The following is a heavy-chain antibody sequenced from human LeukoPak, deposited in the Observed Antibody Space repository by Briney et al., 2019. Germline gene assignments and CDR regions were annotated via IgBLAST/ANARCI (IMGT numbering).Heavy chain of an antibody. V-gene: IGHV3-20*04. CDR2: IHWNSGST. D-gene: IGHD1-26*01. CDR1: GFTFDDYG. CDR3: ARLSGSPWVAFDI. J-gene: IGHJ3*02. Sequence: GGSLRLSCVASGFTFDDYGISWVRQAPGKGLEWVSRIHWNSGSTRYADSVKGRFTISRDNAKNSLYLQMNSLRAEDTAVYYCARLSGSPWVAFDIWGQGTMVTVSS.